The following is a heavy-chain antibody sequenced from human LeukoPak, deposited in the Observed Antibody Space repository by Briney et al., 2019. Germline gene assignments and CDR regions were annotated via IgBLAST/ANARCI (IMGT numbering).Heavy chain of an antibody. Sequence: GASVKVSCKASGYTFTSYAMNWVRQAPGQGLEWMGWINTNTGNPTYAQGFTGRFVFSLDTSVSTAYLQISSLKAEDTAVYYCAREGDSYASAINWFDPWGQGTLVTVSS. D-gene: IGHD5-18*01. CDR2: INTNTGNP. CDR3: AREGDSYASAINWFDP. J-gene: IGHJ5*02. CDR1: GYTFTSYA. V-gene: IGHV7-4-1*02.